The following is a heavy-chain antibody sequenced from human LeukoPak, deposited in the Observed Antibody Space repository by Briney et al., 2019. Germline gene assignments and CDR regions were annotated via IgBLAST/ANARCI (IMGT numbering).Heavy chain of an antibody. J-gene: IGHJ4*02. CDR3: ARDSVVAAGLAAGDYFDY. V-gene: IGHV3-48*03. CDR2: ISSSGSTI. D-gene: IGHD6-13*01. Sequence: GGSLRLSCAASGFTFSSYEMNWVRQAPGKGLEWISYISSSGSTIYYADSVKGRFTISRDNAKSSLYLQMNSLRAEDTAVYYCARDSVVAAGLAAGDYFDYWGQGTLVTVSS. CDR1: GFTFSSYE.